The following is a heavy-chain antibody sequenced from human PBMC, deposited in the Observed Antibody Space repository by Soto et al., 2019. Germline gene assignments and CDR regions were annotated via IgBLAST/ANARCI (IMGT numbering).Heavy chain of an antibody. D-gene: IGHD1-1*01. Sequence: EVQLVESGGDLVKPGGSLRLSCVTSGSMLSSAWMSWVRQAPGKGLEWVGRIKSKADGGARDYAAPVKGRFSISRDDSKNTLYLQMNSLRAEDTAVYYCVEGWNDFWGQGTLVTVSS. J-gene: IGHJ4*02. V-gene: IGHV3-15*01. CDR1: GSMLSSAW. CDR2: IKSKADGGAR. CDR3: VEGWNDF.